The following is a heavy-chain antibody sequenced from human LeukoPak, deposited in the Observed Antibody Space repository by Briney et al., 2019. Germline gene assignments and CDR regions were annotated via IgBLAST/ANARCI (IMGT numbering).Heavy chain of an antibody. CDR3: ASTKPSIAAPPHFDY. V-gene: IGHV4-4*09. D-gene: IGHD6-6*01. CDR1: GGSISSHY. CDR2: IYTSGST. Sequence: PSETLSLTCTVSGGSISSHYWSWIRQPPGKGLEWIGYIYTSGSTNYNPSLKSRVTISVDTSKNQFSLKLSSVTAADTAVYYCASTKPSIAAPPHFDYWGQGTLVTVSS. J-gene: IGHJ4*02.